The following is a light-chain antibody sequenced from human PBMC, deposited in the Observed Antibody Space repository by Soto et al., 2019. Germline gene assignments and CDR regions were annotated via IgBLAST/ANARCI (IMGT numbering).Light chain of an antibody. V-gene: IGKV3-11*01. CDR2: DAS. Sequence: EIVLTQSPATLSLSPGERATLSCRASQSVSSYLAWYQQKPGQAPRLLIYDASNRATGIPARFSGSGSGTDFTLTISSLEPEDFAVYYCQQRSNWPPGFTFGPGTKVYIK. CDR3: QQRSNWPPGFT. J-gene: IGKJ3*01. CDR1: QSVSSY.